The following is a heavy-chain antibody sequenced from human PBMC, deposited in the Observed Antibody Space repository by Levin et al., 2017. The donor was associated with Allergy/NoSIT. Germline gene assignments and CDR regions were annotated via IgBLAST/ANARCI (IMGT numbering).Heavy chain of an antibody. V-gene: IGHV3-15*01. CDR3: TTREGYSYGTIDY. J-gene: IGHJ4*02. D-gene: IGHD5-18*01. CDR1: GFTFSNAW. CDR2: IKSKTDGGTT. Sequence: SCAASGFTFSNAWMSWVRQAPGKGLEWVGRIKSKTDGGTTDYAAPVKGRFTISRDDSKNTLYLQMNSLKTEDTAVYYCTTREGYSYGTIDYWGQGTLVTVSS.